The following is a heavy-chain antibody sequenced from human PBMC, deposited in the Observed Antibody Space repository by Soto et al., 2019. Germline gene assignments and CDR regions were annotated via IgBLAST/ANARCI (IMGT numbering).Heavy chain of an antibody. CDR3: ARRGYIYCYLYYLDY. J-gene: IGHJ4*02. V-gene: IGHV4-30-4*01. Sequence: SETLSLTRTVVGSAMSSGDYYWSWIRHPAGKGLVWIGYIYYSGSTYYNPSLKSRVSISVETSKNQFSLKLCSVTAADTAVYCCARRGYIYCYLYYLDYCGQGTLVTVSS. CDR1: GSAMSSGDYY. D-gene: IGHD5-18*01. CDR2: IYYSGST.